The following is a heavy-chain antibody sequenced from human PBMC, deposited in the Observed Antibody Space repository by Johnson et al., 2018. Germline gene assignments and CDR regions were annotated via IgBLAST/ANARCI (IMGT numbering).Heavy chain of an antibody. CDR1: GFTFSNAW. J-gene: IGHJ6*02. CDR3: TTDRFERWRQLWLAVLYYGMDV. CDR2: IKSKTDGGTT. Sequence: VQLQESGGGLVQPGGSLRLSCAASGFTFSNAWMSWVRQAPGKGLEWVGRIKSKTDGGTTDYAAPVTGRFTISRDDSKNPLYRKMNSLKTEDTAVYDLTTDRFERWRQLWLAVLYYGMDVWGQGTTVTVSS. D-gene: IGHD5-18*01. V-gene: IGHV3-15*01.